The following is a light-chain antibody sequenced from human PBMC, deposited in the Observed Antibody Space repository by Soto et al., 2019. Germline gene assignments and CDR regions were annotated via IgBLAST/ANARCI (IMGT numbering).Light chain of an antibody. Sequence: QSVLTQPPSVSGAPGQRVTISCTGSSSNIGAGYDVHWYQQLPGTAPKLLIYGNSNRPSGVPDRFSGSKSGTSASLAITGLQAEDEADYYCSSYAGSNNFYVVFAGGTKVTVL. V-gene: IGLV1-40*01. CDR2: GNS. J-gene: IGLJ2*01. CDR3: SSYAGSNNFYVV. CDR1: SSNIGAGYD.